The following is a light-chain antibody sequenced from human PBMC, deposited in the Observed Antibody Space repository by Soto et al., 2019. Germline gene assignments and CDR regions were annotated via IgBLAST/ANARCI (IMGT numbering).Light chain of an antibody. V-gene: IGKV3-20*01. Sequence: EIVLTQSPATLSVSPGERATLACWASQSVVSNLAWYQQKPGQAPRLLIYGTSSRATGIPDRFSGSGSGTDFTLTISRLEPEDFAVYYCQQYGNSPITFGQGTRLEI. J-gene: IGKJ5*01. CDR2: GTS. CDR3: QQYGNSPIT. CDR1: QSVVSN.